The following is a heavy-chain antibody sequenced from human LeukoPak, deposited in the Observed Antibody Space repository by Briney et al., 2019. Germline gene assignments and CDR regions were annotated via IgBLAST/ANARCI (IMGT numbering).Heavy chain of an antibody. CDR1: GFTFSSYA. D-gene: IGHD2-2*02. CDR2: ISGSGGST. V-gene: IGHV3-23*01. Sequence: GGSLRLSCAASGFTFSSYAMSWVRQAPGKGLEWVSAISGSGGSTYYADSVKGRLTISRDNSKNTLYLQMNSLRAKDTAVYYCAKDQQYQLLYGNLDYWGQGTLVTVSS. CDR3: AKDQQYQLLYGNLDY. J-gene: IGHJ4*02.